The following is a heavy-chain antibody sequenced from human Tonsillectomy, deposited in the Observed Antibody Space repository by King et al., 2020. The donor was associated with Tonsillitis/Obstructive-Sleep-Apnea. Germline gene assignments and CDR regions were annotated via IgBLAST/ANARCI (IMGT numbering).Heavy chain of an antibody. CDR1: GFTFSSYA. Sequence: VQLVESGGGLVQPGGSLRLSCSASGFTFSSYAMHWVRQAPGKGLEYVSAISSNGGSTYYADSVKGRFTISRDNSKNTLYLQMSSLRAEDTAVYYCVKDRAQHSSGLYYFDYWGQGILVTVSS. V-gene: IGHV3-64D*06. CDR3: VKDRAQHSSGLYYFDY. CDR2: ISSNGGST. J-gene: IGHJ4*02. D-gene: IGHD3-22*01.